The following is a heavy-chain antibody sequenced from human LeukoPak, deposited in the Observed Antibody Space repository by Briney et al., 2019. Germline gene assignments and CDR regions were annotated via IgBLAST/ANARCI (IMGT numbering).Heavy chain of an antibody. D-gene: IGHD3-16*01. Sequence: SETLSLTCTVSGDSISSGSYSWDWIRQPPGKGLEWIGSIYYGGNTYHNPSLKSRVTISVDTSKNQFSLKLSSVTAADTAVYYCVRHRGGLPELNWYLDLWGRGTLVTVSS. J-gene: IGHJ2*01. V-gene: IGHV4-39*01. CDR3: VRHRGGLPELNWYLDL. CDR2: IYYGGNT. CDR1: GDSISSGSYS.